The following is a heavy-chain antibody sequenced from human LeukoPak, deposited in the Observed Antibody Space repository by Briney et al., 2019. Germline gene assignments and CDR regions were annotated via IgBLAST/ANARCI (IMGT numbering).Heavy chain of an antibody. J-gene: IGHJ3*02. Sequence: GASVKVSCKASGGTFSSYAISWVRQAPGQGLEWMGGIIPIFGTANYAQKFQGRVTITTDESTGTAYMELSSLRSEDTAVYYCAKGDSGSFNDAFDIWGQGTMVTVSS. CDR3: AKGDSGSFNDAFDI. CDR1: GGTFSSYA. V-gene: IGHV1-69*05. CDR2: IIPIFGTA. D-gene: IGHD1-26*01.